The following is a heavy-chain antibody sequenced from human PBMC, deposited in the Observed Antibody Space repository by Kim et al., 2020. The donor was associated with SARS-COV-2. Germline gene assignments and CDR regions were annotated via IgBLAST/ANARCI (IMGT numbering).Heavy chain of an antibody. V-gene: IGHV4-34*01. D-gene: IGHD3-10*01. J-gene: IGHJ5*02. Sequence: SETLSLTCAVYGGSFSGYYWSWIRQPPGKGLEWIGEINHSGSTNYNPSLKSRVTISVDTSKNQFSLKLSSVTAADTAVYYCARLGVYYGSGSYSGGPWGQGTLVTVSS. CDR2: INHSGST. CDR3: ARLGVYYGSGSYSGGP. CDR1: GGSFSGYY.